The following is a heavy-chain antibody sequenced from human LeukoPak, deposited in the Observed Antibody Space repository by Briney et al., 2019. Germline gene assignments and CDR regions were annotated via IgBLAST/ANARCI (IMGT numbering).Heavy chain of an antibody. Sequence: RASVKVSCKASGYTFTSYDINWVRQATGQGLEWMGWMNPNSGNTGYAQKFQGRVTMTRNTSISTAYMELSSLRSEDTAVYYCARGRAYYYDSSGYYYWLLWGQGTLVTVSS. V-gene: IGHV1-8*01. D-gene: IGHD3-22*01. CDR3: ARGRAYYYDSSGYYYWLL. CDR1: GYTFTSYD. J-gene: IGHJ4*02. CDR2: MNPNSGNT.